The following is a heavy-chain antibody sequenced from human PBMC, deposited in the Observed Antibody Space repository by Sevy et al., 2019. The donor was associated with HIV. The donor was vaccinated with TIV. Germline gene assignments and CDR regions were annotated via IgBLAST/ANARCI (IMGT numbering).Heavy chain of an antibody. D-gene: IGHD3-16*01. CDR2: IWFDGSNT. CDR1: GFTFSTYG. J-gene: IGHJ4*02. Sequence: GGSLRLSCAASGFTFSTYGMHWVRQAPGKGLEWVAVIWFDGSNTYYADSVKGRFTISREIAKNTLHLQMNSLRAEDTAVYYCARDLEFYDYGDDGPAFVPDYWGQGTLVTVSS. V-gene: IGHV3-33*01. CDR3: ARDLEFYDYGDDGPAFVPDY.